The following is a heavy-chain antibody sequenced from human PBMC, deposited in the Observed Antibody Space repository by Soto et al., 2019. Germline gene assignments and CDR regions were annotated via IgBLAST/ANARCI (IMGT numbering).Heavy chain of an antibody. CDR3: ATTYSSGWDSNDY. V-gene: IGHV5-10-1*01. Sequence: GESLKISCKGSGYSFTSYLISWVRQMPGKGLEWMGRIDPSDSYTNYSPSFQGHVTISADKSISTAYLQWSSLKASDTAMYYCATTYSSGWDSNDYWGQGTLVTVSS. CDR1: GYSFTSYL. D-gene: IGHD6-19*01. CDR2: IDPSDSYT. J-gene: IGHJ4*02.